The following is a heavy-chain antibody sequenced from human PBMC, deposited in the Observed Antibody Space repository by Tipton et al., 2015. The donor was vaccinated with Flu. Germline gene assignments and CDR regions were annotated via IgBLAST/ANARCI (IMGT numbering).Heavy chain of an antibody. J-gene: IGHJ4*02. V-gene: IGHV4-34*01. CDR1: GGSFSGYY. CDR3: ARVNFWGSAGYFDY. Sequence: TLSLTCAVYGGSFSGYYWSWIRQPPGKGLEWIGEINHSGSTNYNPSLKSRVTMSVDTSKNQFSLKLSSVTAADTAVYYCARVNFWGSAGYFDYWGQGTLVTVSS. D-gene: IGHD7-27*01. CDR2: INHSGST.